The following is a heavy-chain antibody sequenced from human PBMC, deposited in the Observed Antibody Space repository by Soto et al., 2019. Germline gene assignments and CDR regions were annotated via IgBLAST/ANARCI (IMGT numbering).Heavy chain of an antibody. J-gene: IGHJ5*02. V-gene: IGHV3-15*07. CDR2: IKSKSYGGTT. CDR1: GFTFTNAW. Sequence: PGGSLRLSCTASGFTFTNAWMNWVRQAPGKGLEWVGRIKSKSYGGTTDYAAPVKGRFTISRDDSKNTLFLQMHSLKSEDTAVYYCTTDLGDVLLEPPASNPWGQGTLVTVSS. CDR3: TTDLGDVLLEPPASNP. D-gene: IGHD3-10*01.